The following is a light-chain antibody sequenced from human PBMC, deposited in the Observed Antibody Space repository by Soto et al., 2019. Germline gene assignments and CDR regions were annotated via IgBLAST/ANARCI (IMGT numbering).Light chain of an antibody. CDR2: DVS. CDR1: SSDIGGYNY. CDR3: SSQAVSSTLV. V-gene: IGLV2-14*01. J-gene: IGLJ2*01. Sequence: QSALTPPASVSGSPGQSITISCTGTSSDIGGYNYVSWYQQHPGKAPKLMIYDVSNRPSGVSNRFSGSKSGNTASLTISGLQAEDEADYYCSSQAVSSTLVFGGGTKVTVL.